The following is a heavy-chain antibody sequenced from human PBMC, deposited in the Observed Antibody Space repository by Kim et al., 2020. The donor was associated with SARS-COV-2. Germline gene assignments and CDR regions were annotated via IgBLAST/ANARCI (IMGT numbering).Heavy chain of an antibody. CDR3: ARYPSYCGGDCYSNDAFDI. D-gene: IGHD2-21*02. J-gene: IGHJ3*02. Sequence: RFTISRDNAKNSLYLQMNSLRAEDTAVYYCARYPSYCGGDCYSNDAFDIWGQGTMVTVSS. V-gene: IGHV3-11*06.